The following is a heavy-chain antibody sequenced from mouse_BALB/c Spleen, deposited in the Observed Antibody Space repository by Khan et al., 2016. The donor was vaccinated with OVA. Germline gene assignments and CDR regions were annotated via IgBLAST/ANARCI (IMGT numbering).Heavy chain of an antibody. CDR1: GFTFSDYY. CDR3: ARRYYDDHFAY. V-gene: IGHV5-4*02. CDR2: ISDGGSYT. D-gene: IGHD2-13*01. Sequence: EVELVESGGGLVKPGGSLKLSCAASGFTFSDYYMYWVRQTPEKRLEWVATISDGGSYTYYPDRVKGKFTISRDEAKNNLYLQMSSLKSEDTAMYYCARRYYDDHFAYWGQGTLVTVSA. J-gene: IGHJ3*01.